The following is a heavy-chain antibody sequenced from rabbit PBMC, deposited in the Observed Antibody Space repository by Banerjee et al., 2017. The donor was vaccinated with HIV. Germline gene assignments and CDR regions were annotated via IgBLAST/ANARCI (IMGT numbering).Heavy chain of an antibody. J-gene: IGHJ4*01. CDR2: IYTGSSGST. Sequence: EESGGDLVKPEGSLTLTCTASGFSFSSSYWICWVRQAPGKGLEWIACIYTGSSGSTGYASWAKGRFTISKTSSTTVTLQMTSLTAADTATYFCARGAGGSGYGLNLWGQGTLVTVS. V-gene: IGHV1S45*01. CDR3: ARGAGGSGYGLNL. CDR1: GFSFSSSYW. D-gene: IGHD1-1*01.